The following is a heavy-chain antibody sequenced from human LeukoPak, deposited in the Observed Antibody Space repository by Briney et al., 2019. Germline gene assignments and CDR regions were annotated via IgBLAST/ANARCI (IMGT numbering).Heavy chain of an antibody. D-gene: IGHD3-3*01. CDR2: IYHTGSI. CDR3: ARPSFGAPDFDY. V-gene: IGHV4-38-2*01. J-gene: IGHJ4*02. CDR1: GYSISSGYY. Sequence: SETLSLTCAVSGYSISSGYYWGWIRQPPGRGLEWIGSIYHTGSIYYNPSLKSRVTISVDTSKNQFSLKLSSVTAADTAVYYCARPSFGAPDFDYWGQGTLVTASS.